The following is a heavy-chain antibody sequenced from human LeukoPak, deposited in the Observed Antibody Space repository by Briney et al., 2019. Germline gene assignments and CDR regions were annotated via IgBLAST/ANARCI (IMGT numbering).Heavy chain of an antibody. J-gene: IGHJ4*02. CDR2: IYTSGST. Sequence: SETLSFTCTVSGGSISSGSYYWSWIRQPAGKGLEWIGRIYTSGSTNYNPSLKSRVTISVDTSKNQFSLKLSSVTAADTAVYYCASAPDYSDYGFDYWGQGTLVTVSS. V-gene: IGHV4-61*02. D-gene: IGHD4-11*01. CDR1: GGSISSGSYY. CDR3: ASAPDYSDYGFDY.